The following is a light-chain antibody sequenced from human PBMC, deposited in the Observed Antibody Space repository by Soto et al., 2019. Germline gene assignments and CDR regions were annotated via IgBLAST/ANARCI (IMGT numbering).Light chain of an antibody. J-gene: IGKJ1*01. CDR3: QQYGSSPQT. V-gene: IGKV3-20*01. Sequence: EIVLTQSPGTLCLSPGERATLSCRASQSVSSSYLAWYQQKHGQAPRLLIYGASSRATGIPDRFSGSGSGTDLTITISRLEPEDFEVYYCQQYGSSPQTFGQGTKVDIK. CDR2: GAS. CDR1: QSVSSSY.